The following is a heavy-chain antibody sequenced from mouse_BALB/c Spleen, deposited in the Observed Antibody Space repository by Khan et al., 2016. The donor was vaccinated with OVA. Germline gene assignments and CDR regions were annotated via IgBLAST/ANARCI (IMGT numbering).Heavy chain of an antibody. Sequence: EVELVESGGDLVKPGGSLKLSCAASGFTFSSYSMSWVRQTPDKRLEWVASISSGGDYTYYPASVKGRFTISRDNAKNTLYLQMSDLKSEDTVRYYGADHLTGSLAYWGQGTLVTVSA. CDR3: ADHLTGSLAY. CDR1: GFTFSSYS. D-gene: IGHD4-1*01. J-gene: IGHJ3*01. CDR2: ISSGGDYT. V-gene: IGHV5-6*01.